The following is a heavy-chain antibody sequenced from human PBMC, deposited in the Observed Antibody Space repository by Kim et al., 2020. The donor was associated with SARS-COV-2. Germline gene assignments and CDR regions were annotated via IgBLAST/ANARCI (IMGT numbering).Heavy chain of an antibody. J-gene: IGHJ6*02. CDR3: ARTQGAAGASFYYYGMDV. Sequence: KGRFTISRGNAKNSLYLQMNSLRAEDTAVYYCARTQGAAGASFYYYGMDVWGQGTTVTVSS. D-gene: IGHD6-13*01. V-gene: IGHV3-11*06.